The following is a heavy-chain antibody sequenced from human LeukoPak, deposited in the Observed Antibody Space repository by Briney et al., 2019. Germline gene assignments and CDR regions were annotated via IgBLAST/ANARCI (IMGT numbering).Heavy chain of an antibody. D-gene: IGHD6-19*01. CDR2: INTDGSSS. Sequence: GGSLRLSCSASGFTFSSYWMHWVRQAPGKGLVWVSRINTDGSSSRYADSVKGRFTISRDNAKNTLYLQMTSLRAEDTAVYYCAILMGIAVPAWGQGTLVTVSS. CDR1: GFTFSSYW. V-gene: IGHV3-74*01. J-gene: IGHJ5*02. CDR3: AILMGIAVPA.